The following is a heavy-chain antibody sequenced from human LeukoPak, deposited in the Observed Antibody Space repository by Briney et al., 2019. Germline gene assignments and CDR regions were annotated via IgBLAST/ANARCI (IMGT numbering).Heavy chain of an antibody. CDR1: GFTFSNYD. D-gene: IGHD1-26*01. CDR2: ITAGSSTI. CDR3: ARGLGDSVFDY. J-gene: IGHJ4*02. Sequence: GGSLRLSCAASGFTFSNYDMNWVRQAPGKGLEWVSYITAGSSTIHYADSVKGRFTISRDNAKNSLYLQINSLRDEDTAVYYCARGLGDSVFDYWGQGTLVTVSS. V-gene: IGHV3-48*02.